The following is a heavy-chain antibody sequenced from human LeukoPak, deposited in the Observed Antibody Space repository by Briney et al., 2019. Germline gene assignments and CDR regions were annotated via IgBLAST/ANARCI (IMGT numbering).Heavy chain of an antibody. CDR1: GFTFSSYA. CDR2: ISYDGSNK. CDR3: ARVLSIAAAGDDY. Sequence: GGSLRLSCAASGFTFSSYAMHWVRQAPGKGLEWVAVISYDGSNKYYADSVKGRFTISRDNSKSTLYLQMNSLRAEDTAVYYCARVLSIAAAGDDYWGQGTLVTVSS. J-gene: IGHJ4*02. V-gene: IGHV3-30*04. D-gene: IGHD6-13*01.